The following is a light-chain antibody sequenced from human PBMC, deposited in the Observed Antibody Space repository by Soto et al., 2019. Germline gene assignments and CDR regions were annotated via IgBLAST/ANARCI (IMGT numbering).Light chain of an antibody. CDR2: EVS. CDR1: SSDIGAYDL. V-gene: IGLV2-23*02. Sequence: QSALTQPASLSGSPGQSITISCTGTSSDIGAYDLVSWYQQHPGNAPKLMIYEVSKRPSGVSDRFSGSKSGNTASLTISGLQADDEADYYCCSYATTTLFGGGTQLTVL. CDR3: CSYATTTL. J-gene: IGLJ2*01.